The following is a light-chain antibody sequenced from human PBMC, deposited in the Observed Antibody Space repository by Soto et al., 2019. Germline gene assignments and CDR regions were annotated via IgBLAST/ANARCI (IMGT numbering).Light chain of an antibody. CDR1: SSDIGSYNL. CDR2: EGN. Sequence: QSALTQPASVSGSPGQSITISCTGTSSDIGSYNLVSWYQQQPGKAPKLMIYEGNKRPSGVSDRFSGSKSGNTASLTISGLQAEDEADYYCCSYAGSSSVLFGGGTKLTVL. J-gene: IGLJ2*01. CDR3: CSYAGSSSVL. V-gene: IGLV2-23*01.